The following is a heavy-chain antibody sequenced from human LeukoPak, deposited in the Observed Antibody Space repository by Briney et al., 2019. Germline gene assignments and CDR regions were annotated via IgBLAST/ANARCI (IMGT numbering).Heavy chain of an antibody. CDR3: ASLYHTYYYDSSGLGYFDY. CDR2: IIPIFGTA. CDR1: GGTFSSYA. J-gene: IGHJ4*02. V-gene: IGHV1-69*05. D-gene: IGHD3-22*01. Sequence: ASVKVSCKASGGTFSSYAISWVRQAPGQGHEWMGGIIPIFGTANYAQKFQGRVTITTDESTSTAYMELSGLRSEDTAVYYCASLYHTYYYDSSGLGYFDYWGQGTLVTVSS.